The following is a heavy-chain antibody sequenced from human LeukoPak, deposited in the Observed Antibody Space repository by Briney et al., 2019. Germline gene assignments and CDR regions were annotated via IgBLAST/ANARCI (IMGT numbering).Heavy chain of an antibody. Sequence: PGGSLRLSCAASGVTLSSYAMSWARQAPGKGLEWVATINPDGNKKGVADSVRGRFTISRDDAENSLYLQMNSLRAEDTAVYYCARDFAYKKFDYWGQGTLVTVSS. CDR2: INPDGNKK. V-gene: IGHV3-7*03. D-gene: IGHD2-21*01. J-gene: IGHJ4*02. CDR1: GVTLSSYA. CDR3: ARDFAYKKFDY.